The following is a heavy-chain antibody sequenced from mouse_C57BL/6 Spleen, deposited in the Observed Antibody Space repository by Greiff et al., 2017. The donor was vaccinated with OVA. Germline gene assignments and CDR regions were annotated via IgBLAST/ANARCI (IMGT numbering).Heavy chain of an antibody. V-gene: IGHV1-69*01. D-gene: IGHD2-3*01. J-gene: IGHJ3*01. Sequence: VQLQQPGAELVMPGASVKLSCKASGYTFTSYWMHWVKQRPGQGLEWIGEIDPSDSYTNYNQKFKGKSTLTVDKSSSTAYMQLSSLTSEDSAVYYCAREGVYDGYFPAYWGQGTLVTVSA. CDR3: AREGVYDGYFPAY. CDR1: GYTFTSYW. CDR2: IDPSDSYT.